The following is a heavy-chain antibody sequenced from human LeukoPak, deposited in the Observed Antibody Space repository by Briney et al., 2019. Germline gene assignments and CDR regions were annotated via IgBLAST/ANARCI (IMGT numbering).Heavy chain of an antibody. J-gene: IGHJ4*02. CDR3: ARLTGDRGFDY. D-gene: IGHD7-27*01. CDR1: GYTFTTYD. V-gene: IGHV1-18*01. CDR2: ISTYNGNT. Sequence: ASVKVSCKASGYTFTTYDVSWVRQAPGQGLEWMGWISTYNGNTNYARKLQGRVTMTTDTSTSTAYMELRSLRSGDTAMYYCARLTGDRGFDYWGQGTLVTVSS.